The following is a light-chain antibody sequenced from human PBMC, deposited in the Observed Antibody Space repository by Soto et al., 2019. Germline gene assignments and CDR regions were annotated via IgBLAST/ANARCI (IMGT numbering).Light chain of an antibody. CDR1: SSNIGRNY. V-gene: IGLV1-47*02. CDR3: AAWDDSRRGYV. J-gene: IGLJ1*01. Sequence: HSVLRQPPSASGTPGQRVTISCSGSSSNIGRNYIYWYQQLPGTAPKLLIYGNTQRPSGVPDRFSGSKSGTSVSLAISGLRSEDEADYYCAAWDDSRRGYVFGTGTKV. CDR2: GNT.